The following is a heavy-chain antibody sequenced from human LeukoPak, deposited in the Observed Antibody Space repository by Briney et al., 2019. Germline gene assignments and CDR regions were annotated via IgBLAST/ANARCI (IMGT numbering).Heavy chain of an antibody. CDR1: GFNFTNYD. CDR3: AKFPGGIFDY. J-gene: IGHJ4*02. Sequence: GGSLRLSCALSGFNFTNYDMPWVRQAPGRGMWWVAFIRYDGRDKYYADSVKGRFTISRDNSKNTLYLQMNSLRAEDTAVYYCAKFPGGIFDYWGQGTLVTVSS. V-gene: IGHV3-30*02. CDR2: IRYDGRDK. D-gene: IGHD1-26*01.